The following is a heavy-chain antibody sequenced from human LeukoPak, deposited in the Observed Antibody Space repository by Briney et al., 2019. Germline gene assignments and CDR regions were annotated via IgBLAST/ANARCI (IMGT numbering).Heavy chain of an antibody. D-gene: IGHD3-9*01. V-gene: IGHV4-38-2*02. J-gene: IGHJ5*02. CDR1: NYSISSGYY. CDR2: IYYSGST. Sequence: PSETLSLTCIVSNYSISSGYYWGWIRQPPGKGLEWIGSIYYSGSTYYNPSLKSRVTISVDTSKNQFSLKLSSVTAADTAMYYCARLGAYYDILTGYSPLSWFDPWGQGTLVTVSS. CDR3: ARLGAYYDILTGYSPLSWFDP.